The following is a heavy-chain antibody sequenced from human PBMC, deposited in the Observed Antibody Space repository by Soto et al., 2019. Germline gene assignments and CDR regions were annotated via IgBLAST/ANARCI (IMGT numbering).Heavy chain of an antibody. CDR1: GFTFSSYW. D-gene: IGHD1-1*01. Sequence: GGSLRLSCAASGFTFSSYWMSWVRQAPGQGLEWVANIKQDGSEKYYVDSVKGRFTISRDNAKNSLYLQMNSLRAEDTAVYYCAREGYDWNFDYWGQGTLVTVSS. CDR2: IKQDGSEK. J-gene: IGHJ4*02. CDR3: AREGYDWNFDY. V-gene: IGHV3-7*03.